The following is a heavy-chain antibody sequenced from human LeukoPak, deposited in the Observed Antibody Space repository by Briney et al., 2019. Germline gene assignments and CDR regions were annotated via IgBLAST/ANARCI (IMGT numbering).Heavy chain of an antibody. CDR1: GLSVSSNY. CDR2: IYSGGAT. CDR3: ASQPKYYYYMDV. V-gene: IGHV3-66*04. J-gene: IGHJ6*03. Sequence: GGSLRPSCAASGLSVSSNYMTWVRQAPGKGLEWVSVIYSGGATYYADSLKGRFTISRDNSKNTLYLQMNSLRAEDTAVYYCASQPKYYYYMDVWGKGTTVTVSS.